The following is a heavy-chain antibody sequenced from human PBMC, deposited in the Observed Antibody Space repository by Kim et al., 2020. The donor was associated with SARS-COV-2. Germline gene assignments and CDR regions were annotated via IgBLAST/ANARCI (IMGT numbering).Heavy chain of an antibody. D-gene: IGHD4-17*01. V-gene: IGHV3-23*01. Sequence: GGSLRLSCAASGFTFRTYAMNWVRQAPGKGLEWVAVVSGDATVTFYTDSVKGRFTISRDNSKNTLFLQMNSLTADDTAVYYCAKTVVETTAFDPWGQGNLVTVSS. CDR2: VSGDATVT. CDR1: GFTFRTYA. CDR3: AKTVVETTAFDP. J-gene: IGHJ5*02.